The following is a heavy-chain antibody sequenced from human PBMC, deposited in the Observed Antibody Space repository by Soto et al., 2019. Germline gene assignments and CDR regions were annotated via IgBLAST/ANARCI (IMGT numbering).Heavy chain of an antibody. J-gene: IGHJ4*02. V-gene: IGHV4-59*01. CDR1: GGSISSYY. CDR3: ARGGGVYYFDY. CDR2: FYYSGIT. Sequence: TSETLSLTCTVSGGSISSYYWSWIRQPPGKGLEWIGYFYYSGITDYNPSLKSRVTISVDTSKSQFSLKLSSVTAADTAVYYCARGGGVYYFDYWGQGTLVTVSS. D-gene: IGHD2-8*02.